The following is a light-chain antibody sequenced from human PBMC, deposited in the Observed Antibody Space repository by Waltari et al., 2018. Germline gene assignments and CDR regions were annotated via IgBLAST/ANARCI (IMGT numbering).Light chain of an antibody. CDR2: GAS. J-gene: IGKJ3*01. V-gene: IGKV3-20*01. Sequence: EIVVTQPPGALSLFPGERATLSCSASQTVAHTYFAWFQKRPGQPPRLLIYGASNGAAGIPDRFSGSGSGTDFTLTISRLEPEDFAVYYCQQYADPPYTFGPGTKVDFK. CDR3: QQYADPPYT. CDR1: QTVAHTY.